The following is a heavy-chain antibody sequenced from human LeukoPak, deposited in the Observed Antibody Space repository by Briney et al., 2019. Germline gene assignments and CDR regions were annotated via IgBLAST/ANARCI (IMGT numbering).Heavy chain of an antibody. CDR2: ISGSGGST. D-gene: IGHD3-16*02. J-gene: IGHJ4*02. V-gene: IGHV3-23*01. CDR3: ATNPFGGVIVKGFFYY. CDR1: GFTFSSYA. Sequence: GGSLRLSCAASGFTFSSYAMSWVRQAPGKGLEWVSAISGSGGSTYYADSVKGRFTISRDNSKNTLYLQMNSLRAEDTAVYYCATNPFGGVIVKGFFYYWGQGTLITVSS.